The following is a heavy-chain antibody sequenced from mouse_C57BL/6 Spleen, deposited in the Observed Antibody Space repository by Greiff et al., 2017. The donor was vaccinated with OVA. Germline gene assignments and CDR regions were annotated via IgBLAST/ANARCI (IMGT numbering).Heavy chain of an antibody. CDR1: GFTFSDYY. CDR3: ARAYYDYDGYYFDY. Sequence: EVQLVESEGGLVQPGSSMKLSCTASGFTFSDYYMAWVRQVPEKGLEWVANINYDGSSTYYLDSLKGRFIISRDNAKNILYLQMSSLKSEDTATYYCARAYYDYDGYYFDYWGQGTTLTVSS. D-gene: IGHD2-4*01. V-gene: IGHV5-16*01. CDR2: INYDGSST. J-gene: IGHJ2*01.